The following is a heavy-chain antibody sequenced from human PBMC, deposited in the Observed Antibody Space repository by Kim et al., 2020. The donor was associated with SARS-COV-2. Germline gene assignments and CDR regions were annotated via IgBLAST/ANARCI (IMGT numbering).Heavy chain of an antibody. J-gene: IGHJ4*02. V-gene: IGHV4-39*01. CDR3: ARQYVVVVPAASESLDY. D-gene: IGHD2-2*01. Sequence: LKSRVTISVDTSKNQFSLKLSSVTAADTAVYYCARQYVVVVPAASESLDYWGQGTLVTVSS.